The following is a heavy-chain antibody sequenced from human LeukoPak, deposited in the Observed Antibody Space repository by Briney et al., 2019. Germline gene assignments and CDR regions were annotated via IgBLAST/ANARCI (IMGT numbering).Heavy chain of an antibody. CDR3: AGVTAGTTSRFDP. V-gene: IGHV3-74*01. CDR2: INSDGSST. Sequence: GGSLRLSCAASGFTFSSYWMHWVRQAPGKGLGWVSRINSDGSSTSYAASVKGRFTISRDNAKNTLYLQMNSLRAEDTAVYYCAGVTAGTTSRFDPWGQGTLVTVSS. D-gene: IGHD1-1*01. J-gene: IGHJ5*02. CDR1: GFTFSSYW.